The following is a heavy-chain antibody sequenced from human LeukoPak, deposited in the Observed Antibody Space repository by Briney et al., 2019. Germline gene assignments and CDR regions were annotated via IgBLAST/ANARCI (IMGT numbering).Heavy chain of an antibody. Sequence: PGGALRLSCAASGFTFSDYYMSWIPQAPGKGLEWVSYISSSGSTIYYAASVKGRFTISRDNTKNALYLQMNSLRAEDTALYYCARDGNIGHYDYWGQGTLVTVSS. D-gene: IGHD4-23*01. CDR1: GFTFSDYY. J-gene: IGHJ4*02. V-gene: IGHV3-11*01. CDR2: ISSSGSTI. CDR3: ARDGNIGHYDY.